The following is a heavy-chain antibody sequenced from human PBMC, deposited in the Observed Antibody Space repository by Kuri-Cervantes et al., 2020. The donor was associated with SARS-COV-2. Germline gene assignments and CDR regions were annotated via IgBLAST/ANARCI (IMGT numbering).Heavy chain of an antibody. CDR1: GFTVSSNC. Sequence: GGSLRLSCAASGFTVSSNCMSWVRQAPGKGLEWVSVIYSGGSTYYADSVKGRFTISRDNSKNTLYLQMNSLRAEDTAVYYCARVEVAGMSYGMDVWGQGTTVTVSS. V-gene: IGHV3-66*02. CDR3: ARVEVAGMSYGMDV. CDR2: IYSGGST. J-gene: IGHJ6*02. D-gene: IGHD6-19*01.